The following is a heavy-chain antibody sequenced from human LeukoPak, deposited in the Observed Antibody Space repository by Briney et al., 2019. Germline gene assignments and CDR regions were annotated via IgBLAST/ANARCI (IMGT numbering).Heavy chain of an antibody. CDR1: GASLSSSHW. D-gene: IGHD5-12*01. J-gene: IGHJ3*02. Sequence: SETLSLTCAVSGASLSSSHWWSWVRQPPGKGLEWIGEINHSGSTNYNPSLKSRVTISVDTSKNQFSLKLSSVTAADTAIYYCARAGERGYNGYDDAFDIWGQGTMVTVSS. V-gene: IGHV4-4*02. CDR2: INHSGST. CDR3: ARAGERGYNGYDDAFDI.